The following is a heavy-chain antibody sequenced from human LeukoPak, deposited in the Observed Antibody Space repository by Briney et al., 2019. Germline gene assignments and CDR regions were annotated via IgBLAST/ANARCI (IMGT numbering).Heavy chain of an antibody. V-gene: IGHV3-30-3*01. CDR2: ISYDGSNK. J-gene: IGHJ4*02. Sequence: GGSLRLSCAASGFTFSSYAMHWVRQAPGKGLEWVAVISYDGSNKYYADSVKGRFTISRDNSKNTLYLQMNSLRAEDTAVYYRARDIHDYYDSSGSFDYWGQGTLVTVSS. CDR3: ARDIHDYYDSSGSFDY. D-gene: IGHD3-22*01. CDR1: GFTFSSYA.